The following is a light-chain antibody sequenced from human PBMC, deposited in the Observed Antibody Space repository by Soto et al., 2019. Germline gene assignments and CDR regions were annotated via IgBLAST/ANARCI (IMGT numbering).Light chain of an antibody. V-gene: IGKV1-5*01. Sequence: DIQMTQSPSTLSASVGERVTITCRASRNISDWLAWYRQKPGKAPEILIYDVSSLQSGVPSRFSGSGSGTEFTLTISSLQPDDFATYYCQQFRTFGQGTKVDIK. J-gene: IGKJ1*01. CDR3: QQFRT. CDR1: RNISDW. CDR2: DVS.